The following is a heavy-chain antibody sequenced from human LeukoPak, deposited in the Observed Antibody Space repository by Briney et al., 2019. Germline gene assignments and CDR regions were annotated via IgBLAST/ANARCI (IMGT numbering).Heavy chain of an antibody. CDR3: ARRVTGDFWSGYYSWFDP. CDR2: IYHSGST. Sequence: RTSETLSLTCAVSGYSISSGYYWGWIRQPPGKGLEWIGSIYHSGSTYYNPSLKSRVTISVDTSKNQFSLKLSSVTAADTAVYYCARRVTGDFWSGYYSWFDPWGQGTLVTVSS. J-gene: IGHJ5*02. CDR1: GYSISSGYY. D-gene: IGHD3-3*01. V-gene: IGHV4-38-2*01.